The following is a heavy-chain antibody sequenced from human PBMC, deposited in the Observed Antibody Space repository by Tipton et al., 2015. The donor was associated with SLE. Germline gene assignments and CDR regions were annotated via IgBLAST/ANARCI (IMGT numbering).Heavy chain of an antibody. J-gene: IGHJ4*02. CDR3: ARLTPWGYDY. CDR1: GGSITISPYF. D-gene: IGHD7-27*01. CDR2: VSYSGGT. V-gene: IGHV4-39*07. Sequence: TLSLTCTVSGGSITISPYFWGWVRQPPGQGLEWIGSVSYSGGTDYNPSLKSRVTISKDTSKNHFSLKLDSVTAADTAVYYCARLTPWGYDYWGPGMLVTVSS.